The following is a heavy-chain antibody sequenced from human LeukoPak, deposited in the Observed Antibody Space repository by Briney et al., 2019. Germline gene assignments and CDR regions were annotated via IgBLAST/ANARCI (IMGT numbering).Heavy chain of an antibody. CDR1: GFTFSSYG. D-gene: IGHD3-3*01. V-gene: IGHV3-30*18. CDR2: ISYDGSNK. J-gene: IGHJ6*02. CDR3: AKDRRRKDFWSGYFIGGMDV. Sequence: GGSLRLSCAASGFTFSSYGMHWVRQAPGKGLEWVAVISYDGSNKYYADSVKGRFTISRDNSKNTLYLQMNSLRAEDTAVYYCAKDRRRKDFWSGYFIGGMDVWGQETTVTVSS.